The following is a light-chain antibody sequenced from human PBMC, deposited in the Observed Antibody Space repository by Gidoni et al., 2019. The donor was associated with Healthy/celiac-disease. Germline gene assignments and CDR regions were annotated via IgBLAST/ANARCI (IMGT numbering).Light chain of an antibody. CDR2: DDS. Sequence: SSVLTQPPPVSVAPGKTARITCWGNNIGSKSVHWYQQKPGQAPVLVVYDDSDRPSGIPERFSGSNSGNTATLTISRVEAGDEADYYCQVWDSSSDRVVFGGGTKLTVL. V-gene: IGLV3-21*03. CDR3: QVWDSSSDRVV. CDR1: NIGSKS. J-gene: IGLJ2*01.